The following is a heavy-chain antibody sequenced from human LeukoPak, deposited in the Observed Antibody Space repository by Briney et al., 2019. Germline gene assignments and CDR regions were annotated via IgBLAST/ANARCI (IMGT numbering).Heavy chain of an antibody. D-gene: IGHD6-13*01. CDR3: ARSLGIAAAVDH. J-gene: IGHJ4*02. CDR1: GYSFTKSY. Sequence: ASVKISCKASGYSFTKSYIHWVRQAPGQRLEWMGLINPGGDNTNYAQNFQGRVTMTRDMSTSTVYMELISLRSEDTAVYYCARSLGIAAAVDHWGQGTLVTVSS. V-gene: IGHV1-46*01. CDR2: INPGGDNT.